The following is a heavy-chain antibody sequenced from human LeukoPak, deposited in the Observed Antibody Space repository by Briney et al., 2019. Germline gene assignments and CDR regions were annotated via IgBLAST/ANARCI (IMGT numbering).Heavy chain of an antibody. Sequence: ASVKVSCKASGYTFTSYYMHWVRQTPGQGLEWMGIINPSGGSTSYAQKFQGRVTMTRDTSTSTVYMELSSLRSEDTAVYYCARIADYYDSTPQAPYWGQGTLVTVSS. CDR2: INPSGGST. CDR3: ARIADYYDSTPQAPY. V-gene: IGHV1-46*01. J-gene: IGHJ4*02. CDR1: GYTFTSYY. D-gene: IGHD3-22*01.